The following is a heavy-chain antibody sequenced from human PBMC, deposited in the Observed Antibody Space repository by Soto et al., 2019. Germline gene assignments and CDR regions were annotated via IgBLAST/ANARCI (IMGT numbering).Heavy chain of an antibody. CDR1: GFTFSSYA. CDR3: ATWGSYSSGWYYFDY. D-gene: IGHD6-19*01. V-gene: IGHV3-23*01. J-gene: IGHJ4*02. CDR2: ISGSGGST. Sequence: EVQLLESGGGLVQPGGSLRLSCAASGFTFSSYAMSWVRQAPGKGLEWVSAISGSGGSTYYADSVKGQFTISRDNSKNTLYLQMNSLRAEDTAVYYCATWGSYSSGWYYFDYWGQGTLVTVSS.